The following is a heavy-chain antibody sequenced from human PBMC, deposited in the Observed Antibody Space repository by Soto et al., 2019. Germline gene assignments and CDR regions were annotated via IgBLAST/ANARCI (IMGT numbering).Heavy chain of an antibody. CDR1: GFTFSSYS. V-gene: IGHV3-21*01. CDR3: LPWNYPRYYYYYGMDV. J-gene: IGHJ6*02. CDR2: ISSSSSYI. Sequence: EVQLVESGGGLVKPGGSLRLSCAASGFTFSSYSMNWVRQAPGKGLEWVSSISSSSSYIYYADSVKGRFTISRDNAKNSLYLQMNSLRAEYTAVYYCLPWNYPRYYYYYGMDVWGQGTTVTVSS. D-gene: IGHD1-7*01.